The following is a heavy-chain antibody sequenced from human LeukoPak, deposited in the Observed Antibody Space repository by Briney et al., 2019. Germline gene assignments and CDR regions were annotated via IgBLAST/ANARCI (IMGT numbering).Heavy chain of an antibody. CDR1: GASITSYY. D-gene: IGHD3/OR15-3a*01. V-gene: IGHV4-59*13. CDR3: AKDWGLGC. J-gene: IGHJ4*02. Sequence: SETLSLTCSVSGASITSYYWHWIRQSPGKGLEWIGNIYSRGSTNYNPSLKSRVTISLDTSNDQFSLRLTSVTAADTAFYYCAKDWGLGCWGQGILVTVSS. CDR2: IYSRGST.